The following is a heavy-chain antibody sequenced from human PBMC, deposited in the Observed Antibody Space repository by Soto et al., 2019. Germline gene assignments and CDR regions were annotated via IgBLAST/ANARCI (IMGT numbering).Heavy chain of an antibody. J-gene: IGHJ4*02. CDR2: IIPILGIA. V-gene: IGHV1-69*08. CDR1: GGTFSSYT. Sequence: QVQLVQSGAEVKKPGSSVKVSCKASGGTFSSYTISWVRQAPGHGLEWMGRIIPILGIANYAQKFQGRVTITADKSTSTADRERSSLRSEDTAVYYCARERRAAAGTDYWGQGTLVTVSS. CDR3: ARERRAAAGTDY. D-gene: IGHD6-13*01.